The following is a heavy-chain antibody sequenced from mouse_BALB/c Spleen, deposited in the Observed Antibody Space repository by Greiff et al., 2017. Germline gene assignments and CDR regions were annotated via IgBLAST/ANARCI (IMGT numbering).Heavy chain of an antibody. V-gene: IGHV1-54*01. CDR1: GYAFTNYL. Sequence: VQLHQSGAELVRPGTSVKVSCKASGYAFTNYLIEWVKQRPGQGLEWIGVINPGSGGTNYNEKFKGKATLTADKSSSTAYMQLSSLTSDDSAVYFCARTGDYGGFDYWGQGTTLTVSS. D-gene: IGHD1-2*01. J-gene: IGHJ2*01. CDR3: ARTGDYGGFDY. CDR2: INPGSGGT.